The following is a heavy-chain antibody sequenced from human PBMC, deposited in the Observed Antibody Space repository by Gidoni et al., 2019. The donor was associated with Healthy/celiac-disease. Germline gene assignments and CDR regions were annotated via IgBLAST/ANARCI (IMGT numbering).Heavy chain of an antibody. Sequence: EVQLVESGGGLVKPGGSLRLSCAASGFTFSSYSMNWVRPAPGKGLEWVSSLSSSSSYIYYADSVKGRFTISRDNAKNSLYLQMNSLRAEDTAVSYCASPAGTTGLDYWGQGTLVTVSS. CDR1: GFTFSSYS. V-gene: IGHV3-21*01. CDR2: LSSSSSYI. CDR3: ASPAGTTGLDY. J-gene: IGHJ4*02. D-gene: IGHD1-7*01.